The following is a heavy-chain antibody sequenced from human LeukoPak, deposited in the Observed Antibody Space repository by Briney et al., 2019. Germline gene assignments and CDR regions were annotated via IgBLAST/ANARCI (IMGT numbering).Heavy chain of an antibody. CDR3: ARDAAAAGIDY. CDR2: IYYSGST. V-gene: IGHV4-59*01. J-gene: IGHJ4*02. D-gene: IGHD6-13*01. CDR1: GGSISSYY. Sequence: SETLSLTCTVFGGSISSYYWSWIRQPPGKGLEWIGYIYYSGSTNYNPSLKSRVTISVDTSKNQFSLKLSSVTAADTAVYYCARDAAAAGIDYWGQGTLVTVSS.